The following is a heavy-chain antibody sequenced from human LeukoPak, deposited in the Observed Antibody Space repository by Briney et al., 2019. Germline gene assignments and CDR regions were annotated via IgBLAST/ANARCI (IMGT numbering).Heavy chain of an antibody. Sequence: SETLSLTCSVSGGSISSYYWSWIRQPPGKGLEWIGYIYYTGSTYYNASLQSRVTISIDMSKNQFSLRLSSVTAADTAMYYCVKSGGYGLIDYWGQGTLVTVSS. CDR2: IYYTGST. CDR3: VKSGGYGLIDY. D-gene: IGHD6-19*01. J-gene: IGHJ4*02. CDR1: GGSISSYY. V-gene: IGHV4-59*04.